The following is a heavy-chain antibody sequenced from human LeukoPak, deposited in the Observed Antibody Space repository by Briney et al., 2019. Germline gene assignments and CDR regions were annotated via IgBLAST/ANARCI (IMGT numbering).Heavy chain of an antibody. Sequence: GGSLRLSCAASGFTFSSYAMSWVRQAPGKGLEWVSSISSSSSYIYYADSVKGRFTISRDNAKNSLYLQMNSLRAEDTAVYYCARDPSGTSYGWFDPWGQGTLVTVSS. J-gene: IGHJ5*02. CDR2: ISSSSSYI. CDR1: GFTFSSYA. CDR3: ARDPSGTSYGWFDP. V-gene: IGHV3-21*01. D-gene: IGHD2-2*01.